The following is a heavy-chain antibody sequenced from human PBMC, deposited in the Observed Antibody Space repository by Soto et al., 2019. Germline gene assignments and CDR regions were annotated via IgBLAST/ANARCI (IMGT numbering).Heavy chain of an antibody. CDR2: ISGSGGST. D-gene: IGHD3-22*01. J-gene: IGHJ3*02. CDR1: GFTFSSYA. Sequence: GGSLRLSGAASGFTFSSYAMSWVRQAPGKGLEWVSAISGSGGSTYYADSVKGQVTISADKSISTAYLQWSSLKASDTAMYYCARVTYYYDSSGPGAFDIWGQGTMVTVSS. V-gene: IGHV3-23*01. CDR3: ARVTYYYDSSGPGAFDI.